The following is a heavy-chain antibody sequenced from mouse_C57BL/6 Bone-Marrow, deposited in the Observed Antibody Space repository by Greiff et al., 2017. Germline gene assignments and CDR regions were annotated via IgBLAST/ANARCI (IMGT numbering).Heavy chain of an antibody. CDR1: GYTFTSYW. CDR3: ELLPDY. CDR2: IYPGSGST. J-gene: IGHJ2*01. V-gene: IGHV1-55*01. Sequence: QVQLQQSGAELVQPGASVTMSCIASGYTFTSYWITWVKQRPGQGLEWIGDIYPGSGSTNYNEKFKSKATLTVDTSSSTAYMQLSSLTSEDSAVYYCELLPDYWGQGTTLTVSS. D-gene: IGHD1-1*01.